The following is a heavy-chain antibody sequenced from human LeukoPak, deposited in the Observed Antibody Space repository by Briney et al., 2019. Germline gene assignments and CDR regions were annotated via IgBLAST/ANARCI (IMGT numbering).Heavy chain of an antibody. V-gene: IGHV4-34*01. D-gene: IGHD3-22*01. CDR3: ARGRESYYDSSGYYP. CDR1: GGSFSGYY. CDR2: INHSGST. Sequence: SETLSLTCAVYGGSFSGYYWSWIRQPPGKGLGWIGEINHSGSTNYNPSLKSRVTISVDTSKNQFSLKLSSVTAADTAVYYCARGRESYYDSSGYYPWGQGTLVTVSS. J-gene: IGHJ5*02.